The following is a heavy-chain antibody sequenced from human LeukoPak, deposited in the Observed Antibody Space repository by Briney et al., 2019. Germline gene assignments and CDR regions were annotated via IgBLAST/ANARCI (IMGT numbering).Heavy chain of an antibody. CDR1: GITFSTYW. J-gene: IGHJ4*02. CDR2: IKQDGSEK. Sequence: GGSLGLSCAASGITFSTYWMSWVRQAPGKGREWVANIKQDGSEKYYVDSVKGRFTISRDNAKNSLYLQMNSLRAEDTAVYYCASVAWIQLGACFDYWGQGTLVTVSS. CDR3: ASVAWIQLGACFDY. V-gene: IGHV3-7*01. D-gene: IGHD5-18*01.